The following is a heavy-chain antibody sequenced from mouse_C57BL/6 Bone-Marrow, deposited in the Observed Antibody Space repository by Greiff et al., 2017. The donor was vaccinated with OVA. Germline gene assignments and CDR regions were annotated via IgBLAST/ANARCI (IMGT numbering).Heavy chain of an antibody. CDR2: IPPNSGST. V-gene: IGHV1-64*01. CDR3: ARYDYGAY. Sequence: VQLVESGAELVKPGASVKLSCKASGYTFTSYWMHWVKQRPGQGLEWIGMIPPNSGSTTYNEKFKSKATLTVDKSSSTAYMQLSCRTSDDSAVYYCARYDYGAYWGQGTLVTVSA. J-gene: IGHJ3*01. CDR1: GYTFTSYW. D-gene: IGHD2-4*01.